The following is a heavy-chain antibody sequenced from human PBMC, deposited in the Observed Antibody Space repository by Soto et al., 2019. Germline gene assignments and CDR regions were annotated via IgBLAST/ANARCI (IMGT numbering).Heavy chain of an antibody. Sequence: QVQLVQSGAEVKKPGSSVKVSCKASGGTFSSYTISWVRQAPGQGREWMGRIIPILGIANYAQKFQGRVTITADKSTSTAYMELSSLRSEDTAVYYCARDPLSGYDHGGLPWGQGTLVTVSS. CDR2: IIPILGIA. V-gene: IGHV1-69*08. CDR1: GGTFSSYT. D-gene: IGHD5-12*01. J-gene: IGHJ5*02. CDR3: ARDPLSGYDHGGLP.